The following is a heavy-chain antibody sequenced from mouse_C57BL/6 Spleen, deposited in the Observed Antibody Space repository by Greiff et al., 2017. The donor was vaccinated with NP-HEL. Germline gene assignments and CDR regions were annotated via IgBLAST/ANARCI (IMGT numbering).Heavy chain of an antibody. Sequence: QVQLKQSGAELVRPGASVTLSCKASGYTFTDYEMHWVKQTPVHGLEWIGAIDPETGGTAYNQKFKGKAILTADKSSSTAYMELRCLTSEDSAVYYCTRGRDVYYVRYCDYWGQGTTLTVSS. V-gene: IGHV1-15*01. CDR3: TRGRDVYYVRYCDY. CDR1: GYTFTDYE. J-gene: IGHJ2*01. CDR2: IDPETGGT. D-gene: IGHD2-3*01.